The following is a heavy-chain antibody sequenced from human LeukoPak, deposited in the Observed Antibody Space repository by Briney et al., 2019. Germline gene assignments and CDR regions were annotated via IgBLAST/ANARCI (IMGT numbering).Heavy chain of an antibody. CDR3: ATKKRGSYLDY. CDR1: AFTLSELS. J-gene: IGHJ4*02. CDR2: FDPEDGET. V-gene: IGHV1-24*01. D-gene: IGHD3-16*01. Sequence: GASVKVSCKVSAFTLSELSMHWVRQAPGKGLEWMGGFDPEDGETIYAQKFQGRVTMTEDTSTDTAYMELSSLRSEDTAVYYCATKKRGSYLDYWGQGTLVTVSS.